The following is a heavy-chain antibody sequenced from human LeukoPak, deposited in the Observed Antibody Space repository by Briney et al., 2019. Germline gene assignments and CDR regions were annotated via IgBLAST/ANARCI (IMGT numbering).Heavy chain of an antibody. Sequence: PSETLSLTCAVYGGSFSGYYWSWIRQPPGKGLEWIGEINHSGSTNYNPSLKSRVTISVDTSKNQFSLKLSSVTAADTAVYYCARRGYSYGWGLKGYYFDYWGQGTLVTVSS. CDR3: ARRGYSYGWGLKGYYFDY. CDR1: GGSFSGYY. D-gene: IGHD5-18*01. V-gene: IGHV4-34*01. CDR2: INHSGST. J-gene: IGHJ4*02.